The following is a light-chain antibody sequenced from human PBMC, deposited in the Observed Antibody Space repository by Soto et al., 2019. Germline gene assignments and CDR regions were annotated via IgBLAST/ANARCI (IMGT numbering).Light chain of an antibody. CDR1: SSDVGGHNF. Sequence: QSVLTQPPSASGSPGQSVTISCTGTSSDVGGHNFVSWYQQHPGKAPKLVIYEVTKRPSGVPDRFSGSKSGNTASLTVSGLQTEDEADYYCSSYAATNNYVFGSGTKLTVL. CDR2: EVT. V-gene: IGLV2-8*01. CDR3: SSYAATNNYV. J-gene: IGLJ1*01.